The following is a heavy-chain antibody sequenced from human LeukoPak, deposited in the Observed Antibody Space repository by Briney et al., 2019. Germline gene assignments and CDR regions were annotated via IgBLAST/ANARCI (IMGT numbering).Heavy chain of an antibody. V-gene: IGHV4-4*02. CDR1: GGSISSSNW. Sequence: PSETLSLTCAVSGGSISSSNWWSWVRQPPGKGLEWIGEIYHSGSTNYNPSLKSRVTISVDKSKNQFSLKLSSVTAADTAVYYCAKGCGGSCYSEFDYWGQGTLVTVSS. J-gene: IGHJ4*02. D-gene: IGHD2-15*01. CDR2: IYHSGST. CDR3: AKGCGGSCYSEFDY.